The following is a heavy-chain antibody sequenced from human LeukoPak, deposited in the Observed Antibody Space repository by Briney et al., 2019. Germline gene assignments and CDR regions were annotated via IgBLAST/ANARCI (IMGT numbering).Heavy chain of an antibody. CDR1: GFTFSSYA. V-gene: IGHV3-30*04. CDR3: ARGLRGYSYGYDAFDI. D-gene: IGHD5-18*01. CDR2: ISYDGSNK. Sequence: GGSLRLSCAASGFTFSSYAMHWVRQAPGKGLEWVAVISYDGSNKYYADSVKGRFTISRDNSKNTLYLQMNSLRAEGTAVYYCARGLRGYSYGYDAFDIWGQGTMVTVSS. J-gene: IGHJ3*02.